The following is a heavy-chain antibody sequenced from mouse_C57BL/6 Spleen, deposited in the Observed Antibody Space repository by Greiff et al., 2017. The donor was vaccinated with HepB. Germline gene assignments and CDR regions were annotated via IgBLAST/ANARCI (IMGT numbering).Heavy chain of an antibody. D-gene: IGHD2-3*01. CDR3: ARRGGIYDGMMDY. Sequence: EVKLQQSGPELVKPGASVKISCKASGYSFTDYNMNWVKQSNGKSLEWIGVINPNYGTTSYNQKFKGKATLSVDPSSSTAYMQLNSLTSEDSAVYYSARRGGIYDGMMDYWGQGTSVTVSS. CDR1: GYSFTDYN. J-gene: IGHJ4*01. V-gene: IGHV1-39*01. CDR2: INPNYGTT.